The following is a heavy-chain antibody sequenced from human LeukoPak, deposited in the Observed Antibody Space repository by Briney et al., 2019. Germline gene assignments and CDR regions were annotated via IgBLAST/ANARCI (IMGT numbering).Heavy chain of an antibody. CDR3: ASGGYYDSSGYYWIDY. D-gene: IGHD3-22*01. CDR2: ISYDGSNK. CDR1: GFTFSSYA. V-gene: IGHV3-30-3*01. Sequence: GGSLRLSCAASGFTFSSYAMPWVRQAPGKGLEWVAVISYDGSNKYYADSVKGRFTISRDNSKNTLYLQMNSLRAEDTAVYYCASGGYYDSSGYYWIDYWGQGTLVTISS. J-gene: IGHJ4*02.